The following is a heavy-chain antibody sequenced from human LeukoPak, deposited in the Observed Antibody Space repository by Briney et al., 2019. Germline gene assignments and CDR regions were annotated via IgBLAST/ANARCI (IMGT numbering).Heavy chain of an antibody. V-gene: IGHV4-31*03. CDR3: ARSRGGYCSSTSCSRFDY. CDR1: GGSISSGGYY. Sequence: SETLSLTCTASGGSISSGGYYWNWIRQHPGKGLEWIGYIYYSGSTYYNPSLKSRVTISVDTSKNQFSLKLSSVTAADTAVYYCARSRGGYCSSTSCSRFDYWGQGTLVTVSS. J-gene: IGHJ4*02. D-gene: IGHD2-2*01. CDR2: IYYSGST.